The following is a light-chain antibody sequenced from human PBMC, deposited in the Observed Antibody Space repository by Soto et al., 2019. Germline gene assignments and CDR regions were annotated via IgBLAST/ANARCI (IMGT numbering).Light chain of an antibody. V-gene: IGKV3-15*01. CDR2: GAS. J-gene: IGKJ2*01. CDR3: QQYNKWYT. CDR1: QSVSSK. Sequence: EIVMTQSPATLSVSPGERAILSCRASQSVSSKLAWYQQKPGQAPRLLIYGASTRATGIPARFSGSGSGTEFTLTISSLQSEDFAVYYCQQYNKWYTFGQGTKLEIK.